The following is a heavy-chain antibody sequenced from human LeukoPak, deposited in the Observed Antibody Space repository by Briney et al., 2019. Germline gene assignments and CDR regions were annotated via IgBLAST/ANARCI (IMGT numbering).Heavy chain of an antibody. Sequence: GGSLRLSCAASGFNFSNYGMHWVRQVPGTGLEWVAVIWYDGNTKYYANYVKGRFTVSRDNSKNTLYLQTNILRPEDTAIYYCARDSGFGELVTYYFDYWGQGTLVTVSS. D-gene: IGHD3-10*01. V-gene: IGHV3-33*01. CDR3: ARDSGFGELVTYYFDY. CDR2: IWYDGNTK. CDR1: GFNFSNYG. J-gene: IGHJ4*02.